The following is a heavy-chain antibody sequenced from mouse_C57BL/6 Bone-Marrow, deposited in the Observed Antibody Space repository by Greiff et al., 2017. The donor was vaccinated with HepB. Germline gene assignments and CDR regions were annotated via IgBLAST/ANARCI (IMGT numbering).Heavy chain of an antibody. D-gene: IGHD2-3*01. CDR2: IDPSDSYT. V-gene: IGHV1-59*01. CDR3: ARGGFYDGYCLAWFAY. Sequence: QVQLQQPGAELVRPGTSVKLSCKASGYTFTSYWMHWVKQRPGQGLEWIGVIDPSDSYTNYNQKFKGKATLTVDTSSSTAYMQLRSLTSEDSAVYYCARGGFYDGYCLAWFAYWGQGTLVTVSA. J-gene: IGHJ3*01. CDR1: GYTFTSYW.